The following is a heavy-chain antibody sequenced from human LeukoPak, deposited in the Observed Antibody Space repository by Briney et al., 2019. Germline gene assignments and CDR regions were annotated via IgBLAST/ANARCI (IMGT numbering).Heavy chain of an antibody. V-gene: IGHV1-2*06. CDR2: INPNSGGT. D-gene: IGHD1-26*01. CDR1: GGTFSSYA. J-gene: IGHJ5*02. Sequence: ASVTVSCKASGGTFSSYAISWVRQAPGQGLEWMGRINPNSGGTNYAQKFQGRVTMTRDTSISTANMKLRRLRSDDTAVYYCAIVGATIGWFDPWGQGTLVTVSS. CDR3: AIVGATIGWFDP.